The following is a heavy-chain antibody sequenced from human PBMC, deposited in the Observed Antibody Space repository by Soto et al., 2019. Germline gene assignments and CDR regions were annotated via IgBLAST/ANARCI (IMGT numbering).Heavy chain of an antibody. D-gene: IGHD1-26*01. V-gene: IGHV1-69*12. J-gene: IGHJ6*02. CDR3: ARGPAYSGSYSWGMDV. CDR2: IIPIFGTA. Sequence: QVQLVQSGAEVKKPGSSVKVSCKACGGTFSSYAISWVRQAPGQGLEWMGGIIPIFGTANYAQKFQGRVTITADESTSTAYMELSSLRSEVTAVYYCARGPAYSGSYSWGMDVWGQGTTVTVSS. CDR1: GGTFSSYA.